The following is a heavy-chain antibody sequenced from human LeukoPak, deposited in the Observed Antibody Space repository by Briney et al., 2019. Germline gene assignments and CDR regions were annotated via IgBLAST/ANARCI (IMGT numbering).Heavy chain of an antibody. CDR2: SSSSGRAI. D-gene: IGHD5-24*01. V-gene: IGHV3-48*02. CDR1: GFPFSTYS. Sequence: GGSLRLSCAASGFPFSTYSMHWVRQTPGKGLEWVSYSSSSGRAIYYADSVRGRFTMSRDNAKNSLFLQMDSLRDEDTAVYYCAREGRRDGYNVMAFDFWGQGTLVTVSS. J-gene: IGHJ4*02. CDR3: AREGRRDGYNVMAFDF.